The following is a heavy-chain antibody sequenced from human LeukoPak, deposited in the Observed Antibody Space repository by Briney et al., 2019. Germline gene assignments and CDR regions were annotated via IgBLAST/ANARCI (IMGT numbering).Heavy chain of an antibody. J-gene: IGHJ6*03. D-gene: IGHD6-13*01. Sequence: PGGSLRLSCAASGFTVSSNYMSWVRQAPGKGLEWVSVIYSGGSTYYADSVKGRFTISRDNSKNTLYLQMNSLRAEDTAVYYCARDVREPQLANYYYYYMDVWGKGTTVTVSS. CDR2: IYSGGST. CDR1: GFTVSSNY. V-gene: IGHV3-66*02. CDR3: ARDVREPQLANYYYYYMDV.